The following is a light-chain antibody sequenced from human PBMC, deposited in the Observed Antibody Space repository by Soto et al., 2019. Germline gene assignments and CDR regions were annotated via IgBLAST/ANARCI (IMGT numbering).Light chain of an antibody. CDR1: SSDVGGYNF. J-gene: IGLJ1*01. Sequence: QSALTQPRSVSGSPGQSVTISCTGTSSDVGGYNFVSWYQHHPGKAPKLMIYDVTKRPSGVPDRFSGSKSGNTASLTISGLQAEDEADYFCAVWDETLIEVFGTGTKLTVL. V-gene: IGLV2-11*01. CDR2: DVT. CDR3: AVWDETLIEV.